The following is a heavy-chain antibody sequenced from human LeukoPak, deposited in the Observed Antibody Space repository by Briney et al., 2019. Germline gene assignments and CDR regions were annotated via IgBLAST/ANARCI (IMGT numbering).Heavy chain of an antibody. V-gene: IGHV3-30-3*01. D-gene: IGHD3-16*01. J-gene: IGHJ4*02. Sequence: GRSLRLSAAASGFTSSSYAMHRVRQAPGNGLEWVAVISYDGSNKYYADSVKGRFTISRDNSNNTLYLQMNSLRDEDTAVYYCARDGGGCFDYWGQGTLVTVSS. CDR1: GFTSSSYA. CDR3: ARDGGGCFDY. CDR2: ISYDGSNK.